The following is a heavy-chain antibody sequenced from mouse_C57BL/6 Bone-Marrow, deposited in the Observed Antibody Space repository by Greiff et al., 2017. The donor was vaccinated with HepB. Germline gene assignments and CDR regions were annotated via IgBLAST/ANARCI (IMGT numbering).Heavy chain of an antibody. V-gene: IGHV1-19*01. Sequence: VQLQQSGPVLVKPGASVKMSCKASGYTFTDYYMNWVEQSHGKSLEWIGVINPYNSGTSYNQKFKGKATLTVDKSSSTAYMELNSLTSEDSAVYYCAREGDYVAWFAYWGQGTLVTVSA. CDR2: INPYNSGT. J-gene: IGHJ3*01. CDR1: GYTFTDYY. D-gene: IGHD2-4*01. CDR3: AREGDYVAWFAY.